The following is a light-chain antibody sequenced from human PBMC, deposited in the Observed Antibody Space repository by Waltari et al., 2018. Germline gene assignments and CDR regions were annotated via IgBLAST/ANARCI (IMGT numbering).Light chain of an antibody. CDR2: SAS. Sequence: DIQMTQSPSSLSASVGDRVTITCRPSQGISNYLAWYQQKPGKVPKVLIYSASTLHSGVPARFGGSGSGTDFTLTITSLQPEDVASYYCQRYNSVPLTFGGGTKVEIK. CDR1: QGISNY. V-gene: IGKV1-27*01. CDR3: QRYNSVPLT. J-gene: IGKJ4*01.